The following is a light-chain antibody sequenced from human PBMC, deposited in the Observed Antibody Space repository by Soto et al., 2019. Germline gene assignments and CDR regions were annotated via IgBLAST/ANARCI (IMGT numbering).Light chain of an antibody. Sequence: SNELTQPPSVSVSPGQTASITCSGDKLGDKYACWYQKKPGQSPVLVIYQDTKRPSGIPERFSGSNSGNTATLTISGTQAMDEADYYCQAWDSSTVVFGGGTKVTVL. CDR3: QAWDSSTVV. CDR2: QDT. J-gene: IGLJ2*01. V-gene: IGLV3-1*01. CDR1: KLGDKY.